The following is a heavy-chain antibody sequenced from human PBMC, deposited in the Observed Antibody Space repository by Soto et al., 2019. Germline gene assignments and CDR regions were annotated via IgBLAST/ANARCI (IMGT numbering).Heavy chain of an antibody. Sequence: GASVKVSCKASGYTFTSYYMHWVRQAPGQGLEWMGIINPSGGSTSYAQKFQGRVTMTRDTSTSTVYMELIGLRSEDTAVYYCARAPYYYDSSGYPWGQGTLVTV. D-gene: IGHD3-22*01. CDR2: INPSGGST. V-gene: IGHV1-46*01. J-gene: IGHJ5*02. CDR3: ARAPYYYDSSGYP. CDR1: GYTFTSYY.